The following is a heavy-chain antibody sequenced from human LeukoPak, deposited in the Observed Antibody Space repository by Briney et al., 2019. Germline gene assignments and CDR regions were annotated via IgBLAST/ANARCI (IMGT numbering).Heavy chain of an antibody. D-gene: IGHD3-9*01. J-gene: IGHJ6*03. CDR1: GGSISSYY. V-gene: IGHV4-59*01. CDR3: ARDHSYDILTGYTYYYMDV. Sequence: SETLSLTCTVSGGSISSYYWSWIRQPPGKGLEWIGNIFYSGSTNYNPSLKSRVTISVDTSKNQFSLKLSSVTAADTAVYYCARDHSYDILTGYTYYYMDVWGKGTTVTVSS. CDR2: IFYSGST.